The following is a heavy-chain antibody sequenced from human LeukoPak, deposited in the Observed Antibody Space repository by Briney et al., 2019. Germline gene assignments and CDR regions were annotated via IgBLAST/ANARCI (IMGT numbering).Heavy chain of an antibody. Sequence: GGSLRLSCAASGFSFSSFGMNWVRQAPGKGLEWVSYITGDSSTIYDADSVKGRFTISRDNAKNSLYLQMDSLRAEDTAVYHCARDRWPYFSDYWGQGALVTVSS. J-gene: IGHJ4*02. V-gene: IGHV3-48*04. CDR3: ARDRWPYFSDY. D-gene: IGHD2-15*01. CDR2: ITGDSSTI. CDR1: GFSFSSFG.